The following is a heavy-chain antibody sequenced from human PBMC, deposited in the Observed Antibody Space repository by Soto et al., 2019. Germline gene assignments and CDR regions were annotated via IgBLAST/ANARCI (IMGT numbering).Heavy chain of an antibody. CDR2: ISVYTGNT. J-gene: IGHJ6*03. CDR3: ARAGASVFYYYYYMEV. CDR1: GYSFSSHG. D-gene: IGHD3-16*01. Sequence: QVHLVQSGDEVTKPGAAVKVSCKASGYSFSSHGIGRERQAPGQGLAWMGWISVYTGNTNYAQRFQGRVTLTTDTSTSTAYMELRSLRSDDTAVYYCARAGASVFYYYYYMEVWGKGTTVTVSS. V-gene: IGHV1-18*01.